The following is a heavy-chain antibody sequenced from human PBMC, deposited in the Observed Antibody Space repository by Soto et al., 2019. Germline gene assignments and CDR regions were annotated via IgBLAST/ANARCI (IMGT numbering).Heavy chain of an antibody. CDR1: GGTFSSYT. CDR3: ARGVCSGGSSYPRPRDAFDI. V-gene: IGHV1-69*02. J-gene: IGHJ3*02. CDR2: IIPILGIA. Sequence: QVQLVQSGAEVKKPGSSVKVSCKASGGTFSSYTISWVRQAPGQGLEWMGRIIPILGIANYAQKFQGRVTITADKSTSTAYMELSSLRSEHTAVYYCARGVCSGGSSYPRPRDAFDIWGQGTMVTVSS. D-gene: IGHD2-15*01.